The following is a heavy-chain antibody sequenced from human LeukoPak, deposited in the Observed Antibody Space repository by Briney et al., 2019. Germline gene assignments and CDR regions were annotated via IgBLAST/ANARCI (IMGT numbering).Heavy chain of an antibody. CDR1: GFTFDDYA. D-gene: IGHD1-7*01. Sequence: GGSLRLSCAASGFTFDDYAMHWVRQGPGKGLEWVSGITWNSGTIGYADSVKGRFTISRDSAKNSLYLQMNSLRAEDTALYYCAKDVTGTGAFDIWGQGTMVTVSS. V-gene: IGHV3-9*01. CDR2: ITWNSGTI. J-gene: IGHJ3*02. CDR3: AKDVTGTGAFDI.